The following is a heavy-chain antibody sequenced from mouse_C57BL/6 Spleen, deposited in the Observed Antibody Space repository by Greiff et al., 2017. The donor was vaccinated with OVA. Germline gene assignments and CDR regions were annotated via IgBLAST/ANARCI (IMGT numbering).Heavy chain of an antibody. V-gene: IGHV1-53*01. Sequence: QVQLKQPGTELVKPGASVKLSCKASGYTFTSYWMHWVKQRPGQGLEWIGNINPSNGGTNYNEKFKSKATLTVDKSSSTAYMQLSSLTSEDSAVYYCARSRGANGNYFLAYWGQGTLVTVSA. D-gene: IGHD2-1*01. CDR2: INPSNGGT. CDR3: ARSRGANGNYFLAY. J-gene: IGHJ3*01. CDR1: GYTFTSYW.